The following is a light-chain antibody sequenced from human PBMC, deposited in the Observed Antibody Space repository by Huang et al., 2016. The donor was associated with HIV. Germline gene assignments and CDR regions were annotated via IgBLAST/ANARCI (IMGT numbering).Light chain of an antibody. CDR2: AAI. V-gene: IGKV1-39*01. CDR1: QNISRY. Sequence: DIQMIQSPSSLSAFIGDRVIISCRASQNISRYLNWYQQKPGKAPKLLIYAAISLQGGVPSTFSGSGSGTDFTLTITNLQPEDSATYYCQQSDRTPRTFGQGTKQEIK. J-gene: IGKJ2*01. CDR3: QQSDRTPRT.